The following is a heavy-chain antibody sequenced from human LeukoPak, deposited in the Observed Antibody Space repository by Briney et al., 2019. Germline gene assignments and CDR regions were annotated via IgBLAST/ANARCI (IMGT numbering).Heavy chain of an antibody. CDR3: ARITYYYGSGSRALDY. J-gene: IGHJ4*02. CDR1: GGSISSGDYY. D-gene: IGHD3-10*01. V-gene: IGHV4-30-4*01. Sequence: KTSQTLSLTCTVSGGSISSGDYYWSWIRQPPGKGLEWFGYIYYSGSTYYNPSLKSRVTISVDTSKNQFSLKLSSVTAADTAVYYCARITYYYGSGSRALDYWGQGTLVTVSS. CDR2: IYYSGST.